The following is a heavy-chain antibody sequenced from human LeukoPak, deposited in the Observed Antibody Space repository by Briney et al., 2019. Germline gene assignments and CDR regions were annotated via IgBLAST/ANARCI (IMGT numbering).Heavy chain of an antibody. CDR3: ARDKNPGIAAD. CDR1: GFTFSNAW. CDR2: IRYDGTDK. Sequence: GGSLRLSCAASGFTFSNAWMSWIRQAPGKGLEWVAFIRYDGTDKYYADSVKGRFTISRDNSKNTLYLQMNSLRAEDTAVYYCARDKNPGIAADWGQGTLVTVSS. V-gene: IGHV3-30*02. D-gene: IGHD6-13*01. J-gene: IGHJ4*02.